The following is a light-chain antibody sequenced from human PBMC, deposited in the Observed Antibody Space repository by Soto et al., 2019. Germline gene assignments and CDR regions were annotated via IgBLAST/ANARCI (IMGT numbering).Light chain of an antibody. CDR3: QQYGRSVG. V-gene: IGKV3-20*01. CDR2: EAS. CDR1: QSLSTRS. J-gene: IGKJ1*01. Sequence: THSPSTLSASLFYTFTINFRTSQSLSTRSLAWYQQKPGQAPSLLIYEASTRAPGTPDRFSGSGSGTDFTLTVSRLEPEDFAVYYCQQYGRSVGFGQGTKVDI.